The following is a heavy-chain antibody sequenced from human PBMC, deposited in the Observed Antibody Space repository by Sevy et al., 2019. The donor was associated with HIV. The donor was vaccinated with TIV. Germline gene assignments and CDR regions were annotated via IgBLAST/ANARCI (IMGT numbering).Heavy chain of an antibody. J-gene: IGHJ3*02. D-gene: IGHD3-22*01. V-gene: IGHV1-8*01. CDR1: GYTFTSYD. CDR2: MNPNSGNT. CDR3: AGGMIVVGHDAFDI. Sequence: ASVKVSCKASGYTFTSYDINWVRQATGQGLEWMGWMNPNSGNTGYAQKFQGRVTMTRNTSISTAYMELSSLRSEDTAVYYCAGGMIVVGHDAFDIWGQGTMVTVSS.